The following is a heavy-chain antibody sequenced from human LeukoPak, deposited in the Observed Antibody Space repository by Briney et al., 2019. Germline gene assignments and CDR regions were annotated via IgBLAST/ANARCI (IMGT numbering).Heavy chain of an antibody. CDR2: IYYSGSGST. D-gene: IGHD4-11*01. CDR3: ARESKTIVAFDI. CDR1: GGSISGYY. Sequence: PSETLSLTCTVSGGSISGYYWSWIRQPPGKGLEWIGYIYYSGSGSTNYNPSLKSRVTISVDTSKNQFSLKLSSVTAADTAIYYCARESKTIVAFDIWGQGTMVTVSS. V-gene: IGHV4-59*12. J-gene: IGHJ3*02.